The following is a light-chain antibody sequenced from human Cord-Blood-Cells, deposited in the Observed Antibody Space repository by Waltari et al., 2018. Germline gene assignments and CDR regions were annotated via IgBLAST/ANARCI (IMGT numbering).Light chain of an antibody. CDR1: QGISSW. V-gene: IGKV1D-12*01. J-gene: IGKJ1*01. CDR3: QQANSFPWT. CDR2: AAS. Sequence: DIQMSQSPSSVSASVGDRVTITRRVSQGISSWLACYQQKPGKAPKLLIYAASSLQSGVPARFSGSGSGTDFTLTISSLQPEDFATYYSQQANSFPWTFVQGTKVEIK.